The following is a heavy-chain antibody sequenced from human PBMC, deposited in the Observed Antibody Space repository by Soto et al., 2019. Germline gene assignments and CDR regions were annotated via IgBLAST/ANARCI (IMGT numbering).Heavy chain of an antibody. CDR1: GGTFNSQA. J-gene: IGHJ6*02. Sequence: QVQLVQSGAEVRKPGSSVRVSCKASGGTFNSQAISWLRQAPGQGLEWMGGLIPIFATTVYAQKCQGRVTITSDEVTTAYMELSSLRSEDTAVYYCVRNWMSSYTPGRPRKKDYYYYGLDIWGHGTKVTVSS. CDR2: LIPIFATT. CDR3: VRNWMSSYTPGRPRKKDYYYYGLDI. V-gene: IGHV1-69*01. D-gene: IGHD1-1*01.